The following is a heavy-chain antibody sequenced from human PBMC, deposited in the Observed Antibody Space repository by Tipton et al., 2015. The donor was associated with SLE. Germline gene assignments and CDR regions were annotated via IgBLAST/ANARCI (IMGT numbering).Heavy chain of an antibody. J-gene: IGHJ4*02. Sequence: QLVQSGPEVKKPGASVRVSCKASGYTFTAYYIHWVRQAPGQGLEWMGWIHPNSGGTRYAQKFQDRVTMTLDTSISTAYMDLSRLRSDDTTVYYCARDSERDPGTYFDYWGQGTLVTVSS. D-gene: IGHD3-10*01. CDR2: IHPNSGGT. CDR3: ARDSERDPGTYFDY. CDR1: GYTFTAYY. V-gene: IGHV1-2*02.